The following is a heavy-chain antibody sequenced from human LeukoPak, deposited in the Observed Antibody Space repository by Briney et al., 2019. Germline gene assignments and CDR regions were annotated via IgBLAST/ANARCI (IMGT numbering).Heavy chain of an antibody. V-gene: IGHV7-4-1*02. CDR2: ISTYTANP. CDR1: GYTFTSSA. CDR3: TRDRGSYLRIDF. Sequence: ASVKVSCKASGYTFTSSAINWVRQAPGQGPEWMGWISTYTANPTYAQAFTGRFVFSLDTSVNTAYLQITSLKADDTAVYYCTRDRGSYLRIDFWGQGTLVTVSS. D-gene: IGHD1-26*01. J-gene: IGHJ4*02.